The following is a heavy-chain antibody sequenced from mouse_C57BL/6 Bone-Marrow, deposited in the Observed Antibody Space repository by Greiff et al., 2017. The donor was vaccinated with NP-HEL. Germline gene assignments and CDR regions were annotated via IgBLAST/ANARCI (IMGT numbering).Heavy chain of an antibody. CDR1: GYAFSSSW. Sequence: QVQLQQSGPELVKPGASVKISCKASGYAFSSSWMNWVKQRPGKGLEWIGRIYPGDGDTNYNGKFKGKATLTADKSSSTAYMQLSSLTSEDSAVYFCARLIEVLRRVYYAMDYWGQGTSVTVSS. J-gene: IGHJ4*01. V-gene: IGHV1-82*01. CDR3: ARLIEVLRRVYYAMDY. CDR2: IYPGDGDT. D-gene: IGHD1-1*01.